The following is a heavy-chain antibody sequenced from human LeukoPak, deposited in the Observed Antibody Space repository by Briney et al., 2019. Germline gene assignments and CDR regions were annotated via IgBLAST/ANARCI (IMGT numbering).Heavy chain of an antibody. V-gene: IGHV3-23*01. Sequence: GGSLRLSCAASGFTFSSYAMSLVRPAPGKGLEWVSAISGSGGSTYYADSVKGRFTISRDNSKNTLYLQMNSLGAEDTAVYYCAKSFIAAIYGMDVWGQGTTVTVSS. CDR3: AKSFIAAIYGMDV. CDR2: ISGSGGST. CDR1: GFTFSSYA. J-gene: IGHJ6*02. D-gene: IGHD6-13*01.